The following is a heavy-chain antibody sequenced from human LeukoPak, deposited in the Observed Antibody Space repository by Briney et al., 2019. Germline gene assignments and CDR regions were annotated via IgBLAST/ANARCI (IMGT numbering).Heavy chain of an antibody. CDR3: ARPSSSFYGAFDI. CDR2: IYPGDSDT. V-gene: IGHV5-51*01. D-gene: IGHD6-13*01. J-gene: IGHJ3*02. Sequence: GESLKISCKGSGYSFTTYWIAWVRQVPGKGLEWMGIIYPGDSDTRYSPSFRGQVTISADKSISTAYLQWSSLKASDTAIYYCARPSSSFYGAFDIWGQGTVVTVSS. CDR1: GYSFTTYW.